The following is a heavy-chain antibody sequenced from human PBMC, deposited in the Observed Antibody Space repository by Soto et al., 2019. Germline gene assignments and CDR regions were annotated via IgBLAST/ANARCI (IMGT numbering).Heavy chain of an antibody. J-gene: IGHJ5*02. CDR1: GFSFSSYW. D-gene: IGHD3-16*01. V-gene: IGHV3-7*03. Sequence: EVQLVESGGGLVQPGGSLRLSCAASGFSFSSYWMTWVRQAPGKGLEWVANIKQDAREKYYVASVKGRFTISRDNGKNLLYLQIDSLTADDTAVYYCAGDGVRYGAYNGWLDPWGQGTLVTVSS. CDR3: AGDGVRYGAYNGWLDP. CDR2: IKQDAREK.